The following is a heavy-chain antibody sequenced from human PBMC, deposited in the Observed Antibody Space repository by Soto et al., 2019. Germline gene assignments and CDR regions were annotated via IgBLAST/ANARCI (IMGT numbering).Heavy chain of an antibody. CDR1: GYTFTSYG. Sequence: ASVKVSCKASGYTFTSYGISWVRQAPGQGLEWMGWISAYNGNTNYAEKLQGRVTMTTDTSTSTAYMELRSLRSDDTAVYYCARNVGVGATKGSDAFDIWGQGTMVTVSS. D-gene: IGHD1-26*01. CDR2: ISAYNGNT. V-gene: IGHV1-18*01. CDR3: ARNVGVGATKGSDAFDI. J-gene: IGHJ3*02.